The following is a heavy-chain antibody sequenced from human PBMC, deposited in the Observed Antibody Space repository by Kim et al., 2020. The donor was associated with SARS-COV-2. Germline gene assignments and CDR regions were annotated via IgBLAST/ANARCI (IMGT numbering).Heavy chain of an antibody. CDR1: GGSISSSSYY. CDR2: IYYSGST. D-gene: IGHD3-22*01. Sequence: SETLSLTCTVSGGSISSSSYYWGWIRQPPGKGLEWIGSIYYSGSTYYNPSLKSRVTISVDTSKNQFSLKLSSVTAADTAVYYCARVTMIVVGGYYYYYMDVWGKGTTVTVSS. CDR3: ARVTMIVVGGYYYYYMDV. V-gene: IGHV4-39*01. J-gene: IGHJ6*03.